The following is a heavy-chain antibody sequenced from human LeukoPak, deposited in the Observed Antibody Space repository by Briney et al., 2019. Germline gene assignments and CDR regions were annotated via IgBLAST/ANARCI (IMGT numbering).Heavy chain of an antibody. CDR3: ATTTRKDDY. J-gene: IGHJ4*02. Sequence: PSETPSLTCAVYGGSFSGYYWSWIRQPPGKGLEWIGEINHSGSTNYNPPLKSRVTISVDTSKNQFSLKLSSVTAADTAVYYCATTTRKDDYWGQGTLVTVSS. CDR1: GGSFSGYY. D-gene: IGHD1-14*01. V-gene: IGHV4-34*01. CDR2: INHSGST.